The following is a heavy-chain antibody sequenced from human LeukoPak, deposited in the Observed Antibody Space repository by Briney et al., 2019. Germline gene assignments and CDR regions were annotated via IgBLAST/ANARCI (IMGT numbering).Heavy chain of an antibody. CDR3: VRESLTGDY. J-gene: IGHJ4*01. CDR1: GFTFSSYA. Sequence: GGSLRLSCAASGFTFSSYAMHWVRQAPGKGLEWVAFIQYDGNNKYYADSVKGRFTISRDNSKNTLYLQMNSLRAEDVAMYYCVRESLTGDYWGQGTLVTVSS. V-gene: IGHV3-30*04. CDR2: IQYDGNNK. D-gene: IGHD3-9*01.